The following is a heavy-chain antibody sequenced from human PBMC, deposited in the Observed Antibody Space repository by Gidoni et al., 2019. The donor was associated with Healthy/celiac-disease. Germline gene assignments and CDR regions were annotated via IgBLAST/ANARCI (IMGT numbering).Heavy chain of an antibody. V-gene: IGHV1-58*02. CDR3: AAAHYDYVPGDDAFDI. CDR1: GFTLTSSA. Sequence: QSQRVQSGPEVKKPGTAVKVSCKASGFTLTSSAMQWVRQARGQRLEWIGWIVVGSGNTNYAPKFQARVTITRDMSTSTAYMELSSLRSEPTAVYYCAAAHYDYVPGDDAFDIWGQGTMVTVSS. J-gene: IGHJ3*02. D-gene: IGHD3-16*01. CDR2: IVVGSGNT.